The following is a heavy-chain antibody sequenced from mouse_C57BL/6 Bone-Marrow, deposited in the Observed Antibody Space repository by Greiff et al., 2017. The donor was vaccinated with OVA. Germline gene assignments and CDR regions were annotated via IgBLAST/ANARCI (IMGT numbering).Heavy chain of an antibody. CDR2: IYPRSGNT. J-gene: IGHJ4*01. CDR3: ARGDGALYYAMDY. Sequence: VKLMESGAELARPGASVKLSCKASGYTFTSYGISWVKQRTGQGLEWIGEIYPRSGNTYYNEKFKGKATLTADKSSSTAYMELRSLTSEDSAVYFCARGDGALYYAMDYWGQGPSVTVSS. CDR1: GYTFTSYG. D-gene: IGHD2-3*01. V-gene: IGHV1-81*01.